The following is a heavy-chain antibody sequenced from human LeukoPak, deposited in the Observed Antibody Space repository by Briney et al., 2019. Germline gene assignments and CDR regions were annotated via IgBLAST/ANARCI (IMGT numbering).Heavy chain of an antibody. J-gene: IGHJ5*02. CDR2: IYYSEST. D-gene: IGHD1-7*01. V-gene: IGHV4-39*01. Sequence: SETLSLTCTVSGASISSSSYYWGWIRQPPGKGLEWIGNIYYSESTYYNPSLKSRVTMSIDTSRNQFSLKLRSVTAADTAVHYCARRPNWNYSNWFDPWGQGTLVTVSS. CDR3: ARRPNWNYSNWFDP. CDR1: GASISSSSYY.